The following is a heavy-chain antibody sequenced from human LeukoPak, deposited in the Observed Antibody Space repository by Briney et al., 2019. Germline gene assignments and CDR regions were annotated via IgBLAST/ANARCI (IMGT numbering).Heavy chain of an antibody. V-gene: IGHV1-69*13. J-gene: IGHJ6*02. Sequence: SVNVSCKASGGTFSSYAISWVRQAPGQGLEWMGGIIPIFGTANHAQKFQGRVTITADESTSTAYMELSSLGSEDTAVYYCARLPLTGYSRGYYYGMDVWGQGTTVTVSS. D-gene: IGHD3-9*01. CDR1: GGTFSSYA. CDR2: IIPIFGTA. CDR3: ARLPLTGYSRGYYYGMDV.